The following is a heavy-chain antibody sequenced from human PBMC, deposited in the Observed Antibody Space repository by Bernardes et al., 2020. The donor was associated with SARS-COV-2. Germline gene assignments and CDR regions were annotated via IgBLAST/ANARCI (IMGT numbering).Heavy chain of an antibody. CDR2: INPNSGGT. Sequence: ASMKVSCKASGYTFTGYYMHWVRQAPGQGLEWMGWINPNSGGTNYAQKFQGRVTMTRDTSISTAYMELSRLRSDDTAVYYCAREAGSSGWHGDYYYYYGMDVWGQGTTVTVSS. CDR1: GYTFTGYY. J-gene: IGHJ6*02. D-gene: IGHD6-19*01. V-gene: IGHV1-2*02. CDR3: AREAGSSGWHGDYYYYYGMDV.